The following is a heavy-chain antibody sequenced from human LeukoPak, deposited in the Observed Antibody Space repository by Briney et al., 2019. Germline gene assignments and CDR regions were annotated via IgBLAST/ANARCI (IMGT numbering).Heavy chain of an antibody. CDR1: GGSFSGYY. V-gene: IGHV4-34*01. CDR3: ARGRGPTYHYDSSGYLGRRYFDY. CDR2: INHSGST. J-gene: IGHJ4*02. Sequence: PSETLSLTCAVYGGSFSGYYWSWIRQPPGKGLEWIGEINHSGSTNYNPSLKSRVTISVDTSKNQFSLKLSSVTAADTAVYYCARGRGPTYHYDSSGYLGRRYFDYWGQGTLVTVSS. D-gene: IGHD3-22*01.